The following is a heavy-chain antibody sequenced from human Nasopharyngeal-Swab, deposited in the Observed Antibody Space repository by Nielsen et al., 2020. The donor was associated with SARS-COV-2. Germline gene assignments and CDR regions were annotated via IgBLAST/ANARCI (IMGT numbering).Heavy chain of an antibody. CDR2: FDPRGDST. V-gene: IGHV1-46*01. CDR3: ARERPEHYFDL. Sequence: ASVKVSCKASGYTFTGHNMHWVRQAPGQGLEWMAIFDPRGDSTSHAQKFQGRLTITRDRSTKTAYMELRSLRSEDTAVYYCARERPEHYFDLWGPGTLVTVSS. D-gene: IGHD2-21*01. CDR1: GYTFTGHN. J-gene: IGHJ4*02.